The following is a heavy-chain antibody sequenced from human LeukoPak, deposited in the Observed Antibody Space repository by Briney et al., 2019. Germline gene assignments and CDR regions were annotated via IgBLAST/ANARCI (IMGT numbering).Heavy chain of an antibody. CDR1: GFTFSSYS. CDR2: ISSSSSYI. D-gene: IGHD1-7*01. V-gene: IGHV3-21*01. CDR3: ARYPITGTTD. Sequence: GGSLRLSCAAPGFTFSSYSMNWVRQAPGKGLEWVSSISSSSSYIYYADSVKGRFTISRDNAKNSLYLQMNSLRAEDTAVYYCARYPITGTTDWGQGTLVTVSS. J-gene: IGHJ4*02.